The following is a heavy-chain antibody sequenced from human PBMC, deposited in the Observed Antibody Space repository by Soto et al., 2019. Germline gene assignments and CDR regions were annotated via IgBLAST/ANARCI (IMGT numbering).Heavy chain of an antibody. CDR3: ARDGSSWYENYFDY. Sequence: ASVKVSCKASGYTFTGYYMHWVRQAPGQGLEWMGWINPNSGGTNYAQEFQGRVTMTRDTSISTAYMELSRLRSDDTAVYYCARDGSSWYENYFDYWGQGTLVTVSS. CDR1: GYTFTGYY. J-gene: IGHJ4*02. V-gene: IGHV1-2*02. CDR2: INPNSGGT. D-gene: IGHD6-13*01.